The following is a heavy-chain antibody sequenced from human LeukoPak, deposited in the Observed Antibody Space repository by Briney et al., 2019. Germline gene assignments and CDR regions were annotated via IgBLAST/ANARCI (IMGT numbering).Heavy chain of an antibody. V-gene: IGHV4-34*01. CDR3: ARGAVSGSSFDY. J-gene: IGHJ4*02. D-gene: IGHD1-26*01. Sequence: SETLSLTCAVYGGSFSGYYWSWIRQPPGKGLEWIGEINHSGSTNYNPSLKSRVTISVDTSKNQSSLKLSSVTAADTAVYYCARGAVSGSSFDYWGQGTLVTVSS. CDR1: GGSFSGYY. CDR2: INHSGST.